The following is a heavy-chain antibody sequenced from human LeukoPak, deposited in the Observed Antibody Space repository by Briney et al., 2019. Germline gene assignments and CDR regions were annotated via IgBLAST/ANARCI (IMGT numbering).Heavy chain of an antibody. Sequence: SQTLSLTCTVSGGSISSGSYYWSWIRQPAGKGLEWIGRIYTSGSTNYNPSLKSRVTISVDTSKNQFSLKLSSVTAADTAVYYCARGGSGWYDGPVGNWFDPWGQGTLVTVSS. V-gene: IGHV4-61*02. J-gene: IGHJ5*02. CDR2: IYTSGST. D-gene: IGHD6-19*01. CDR3: ARGGSGWYDGPVGNWFDP. CDR1: GGSISSGSYY.